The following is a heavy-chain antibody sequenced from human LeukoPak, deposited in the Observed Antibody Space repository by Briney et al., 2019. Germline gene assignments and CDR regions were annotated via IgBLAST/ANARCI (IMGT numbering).Heavy chain of an antibody. D-gene: IGHD1-14*01. J-gene: IGHJ5*01. V-gene: IGHV3-30*03. CDR3: ASTPGGFYC. CDR2: ISYDGSNK. CDR1: GFTFSSYG. Sequence: PGGSLRLSCAASGFTFSSYGMHWVRQAPGKGLEWVAVISYDGSNKYYADSVKGRFTISRDNSKNTLYLQMNSLRAEDTAVYYCASTPGGFYCWGQGTLVTVSS.